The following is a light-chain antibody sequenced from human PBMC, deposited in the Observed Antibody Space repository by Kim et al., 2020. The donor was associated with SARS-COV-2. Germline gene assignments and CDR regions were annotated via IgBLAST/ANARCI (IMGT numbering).Light chain of an antibody. CDR2: GAS. V-gene: IGKV3-15*01. J-gene: IGKJ4*01. Sequence: VSPGESATLSCRASQSVSSNLAWYQQKPGQAPRRLIYGASTRATGIPARFSGSGSGTEFTLTISSLQSEDFAVYYCQQYNNWPLTIGGGTKVGIK. CDR3: QQYNNWPLT. CDR1: QSVSSN.